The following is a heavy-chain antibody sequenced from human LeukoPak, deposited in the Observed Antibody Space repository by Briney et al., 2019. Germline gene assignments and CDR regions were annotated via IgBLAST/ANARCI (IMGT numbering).Heavy chain of an antibody. V-gene: IGHV1-8*01. J-gene: IGHJ5*02. CDR1: GYTFTTYD. Sequence: ASVKVSCKASGYTFTTYDINWVRQAPGQGLEWMGWMNPNSGNTGYAQKFQGRVTMTRNTSITTAYMELSGLRSEDTAVYYCARGQGHNWFDPWGQGTLVTVPS. CDR2: MNPNSGNT. CDR3: ARGQGHNWFDP.